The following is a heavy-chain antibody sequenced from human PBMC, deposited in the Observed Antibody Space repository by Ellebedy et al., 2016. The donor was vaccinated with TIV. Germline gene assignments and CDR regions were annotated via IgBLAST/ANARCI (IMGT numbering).Heavy chain of an antibody. Sequence: GGSLRLXXAASGFTLSNYAMHWVRQAPGKGLEWVAVISYDGNNKYYADSVMGRFTVSRDTSKNTLYLQMNSLRADDTAVYYCARGGMNGNWYQERFDYWGQGTQVTVSS. D-gene: IGHD6-13*01. CDR3: ARGGMNGNWYQERFDY. CDR1: GFTLSNYA. V-gene: IGHV3-30-3*01. J-gene: IGHJ4*02. CDR2: ISYDGNNK.